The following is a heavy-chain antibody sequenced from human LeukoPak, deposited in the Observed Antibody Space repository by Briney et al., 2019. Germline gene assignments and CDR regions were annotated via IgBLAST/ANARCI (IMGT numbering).Heavy chain of an antibody. CDR2: IKQDGSEK. V-gene: IGHV3-7*01. J-gene: IGHJ6*02. CDR1: GFTFSNCW. Sequence: GGSLRLSCAASGFTFSNCWMSWVRQAPGKGLELVANIKQDGSEKYYVDSVKGRFTISRDNAKNSLYLQTNSLRAENTAVYYCARDSLYYGTDVWGQGTTVTVSS. CDR3: ARDSLYYGTDV.